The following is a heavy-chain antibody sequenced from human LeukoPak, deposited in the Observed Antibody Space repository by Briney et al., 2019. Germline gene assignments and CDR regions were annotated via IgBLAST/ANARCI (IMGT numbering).Heavy chain of an antibody. CDR3: ATGMGSYPREY. J-gene: IGHJ4*02. D-gene: IGHD1-26*01. V-gene: IGHV1-69-2*01. Sequence: ASVKVSCKVSGYTFTDYYMHWVQQAPGKGLEWMGLVDPEDGETIYAEKFQGRVTITADTSTDTAYMELSSLRSDDTAVYYCATGMGSYPREYWGQGTLVTVSS. CDR2: VDPEDGET. CDR1: GYTFTDYY.